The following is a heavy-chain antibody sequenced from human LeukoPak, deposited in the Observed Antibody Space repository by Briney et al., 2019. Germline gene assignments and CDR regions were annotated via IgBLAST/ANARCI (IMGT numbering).Heavy chain of an antibody. Sequence: GGSLRLSCAASGFTFNSFDMHWVRQPAGQGLELVSTIGTASDTYYPGSVEGRFTLSRDNAKNSLYLQMNSLTAGDTAVYYCARGPPRGKYYYMDVWGKGTTVTVSS. CDR3: ARGPPRGKYYYMDV. V-gene: IGHV3-13*01. CDR1: GFTFNSFD. CDR2: IGTASDT. J-gene: IGHJ6*03. D-gene: IGHD1-1*01.